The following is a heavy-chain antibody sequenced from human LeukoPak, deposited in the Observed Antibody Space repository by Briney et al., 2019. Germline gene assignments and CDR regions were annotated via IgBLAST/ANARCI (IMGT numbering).Heavy chain of an antibody. D-gene: IGHD3-22*01. Sequence: GASVKVSCKPSGYTFTSYDINWVRQATGQGLEWMGWMNPNSGNTGYAQKFQGRVTMTRNTSISTAYMELSSLRSEDTAVYYCARMYYYDSSGYQADYWGQGTLVTVSS. J-gene: IGHJ4*02. CDR3: ARMYYYDSSGYQADY. V-gene: IGHV1-8*01. CDR1: GYTFTSYD. CDR2: MNPNSGNT.